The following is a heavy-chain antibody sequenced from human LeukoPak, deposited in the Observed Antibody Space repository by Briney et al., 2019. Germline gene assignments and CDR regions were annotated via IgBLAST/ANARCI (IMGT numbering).Heavy chain of an antibody. CDR3: AKDGVGATSLDC. J-gene: IGHJ4*02. CDR2: IRHDGSYD. CDR1: GFTFSRDD. Sequence: GGSLTLSCAVSGFTFSRDDMHGFRRAPRREVLGGAVIRHDGSYDYYAHSVKGRFTISRDSSKNSLYLQMISLRAEDTAVYYCAKDGVGATSLDCWGQGTLVTVSS. V-gene: IGHV3-33*06. D-gene: IGHD1-26*01.